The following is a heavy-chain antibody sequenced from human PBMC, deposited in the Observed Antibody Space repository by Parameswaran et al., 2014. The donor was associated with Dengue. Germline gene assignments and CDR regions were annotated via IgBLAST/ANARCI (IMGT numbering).Heavy chain of an antibody. V-gene: IGHV1-8*01. J-gene: IGHJ5*02. CDR3: ARMDYYGSGSSLNWFDP. Sequence: WVRQAPGQGLEWMGWMNPYSGNTGYAQKFQGRITMTRNTSISTAYMELSSLRSEDTAVYYCARMDYYGSGSSLNWFDPLGPGNPWSPSPQ. CDR2: MNPYSGNT. D-gene: IGHD3-10*01.